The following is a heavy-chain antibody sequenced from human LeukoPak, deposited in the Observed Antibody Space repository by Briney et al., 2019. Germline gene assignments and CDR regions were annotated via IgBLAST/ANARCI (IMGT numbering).Heavy chain of an antibody. D-gene: IGHD5-12*01. J-gene: IGHJ4*02. CDR2: IRYDGSNK. Sequence: GGSLRLSCAASGFTFSSYWMSWVRQAPGKGLEWVAFIRYDGSNKYYADSVKGRFTISRDNSKNTLYLQMNSLRAEDTAVYYCAKDEGYSGYEYFDYWGQGTLVTVSS. CDR1: GFTFSSYW. V-gene: IGHV3-30*02. CDR3: AKDEGYSGYEYFDY.